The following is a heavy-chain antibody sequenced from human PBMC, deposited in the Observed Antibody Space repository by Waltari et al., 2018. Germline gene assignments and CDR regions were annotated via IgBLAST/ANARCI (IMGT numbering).Heavy chain of an antibody. CDR2: IYTSGST. D-gene: IGHD6-13*01. CDR3: AGDSSSLDY. V-gene: IGHV4-59*01. Sequence: QVQLQESGPGLVKPSETLSLSCTVPGRSISTSYWSWIRQPPGKGLEWIGYIYTSGSTNYNPSLKSRVTISVDTSKNQFSLNLTSVTAADTAVYYCAGDSSSLDYWGQGTLVTVSS. J-gene: IGHJ4*02. CDR1: GRSISTSY.